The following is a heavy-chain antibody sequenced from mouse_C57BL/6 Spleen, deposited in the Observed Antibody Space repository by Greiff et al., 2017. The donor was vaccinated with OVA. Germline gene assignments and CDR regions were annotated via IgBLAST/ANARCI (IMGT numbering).Heavy chain of an antibody. J-gene: IGHJ1*03. Sequence: EVQRVESGGGLVKPGGSLKLSCAASGFTFSDYGLHWVRQAPEKGLEWVAYISSGISTIYYADPVKGRFTISRDNVKNTWFLKMTSLRSEDTAMYYCARQDYGSSYWYFDVWGTGTTVTVSS. V-gene: IGHV5-17*01. CDR3: ARQDYGSSYWYFDV. CDR2: ISSGISTI. D-gene: IGHD1-1*01. CDR1: GFTFSDYG.